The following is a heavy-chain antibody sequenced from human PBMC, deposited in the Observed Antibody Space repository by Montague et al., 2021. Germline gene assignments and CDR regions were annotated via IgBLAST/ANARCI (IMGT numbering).Heavy chain of an antibody. V-gene: IGHV3-9*01. CDR2: IKCNSGLI. CDR3: ARRDSLDI. CDR1: GFNFDHYA. Sequence: SLRLSCAASGFNFDHYAMHWFRQVPGKGLEWVSCIKCNSGLIGYADSVKGRFTISRDNMKNSLYLQMNSLRAEDTAFYYCARRDSLDIWGQGTMVTVSS. J-gene: IGHJ3*02.